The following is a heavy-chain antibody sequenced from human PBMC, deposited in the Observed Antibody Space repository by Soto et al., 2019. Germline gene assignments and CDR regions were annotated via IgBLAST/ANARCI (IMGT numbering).Heavy chain of an antibody. D-gene: IGHD6-19*01. CDR1: GFTFSSYA. CDR3: ANDRWLVPAADY. Sequence: GGSLRLSCAASGFTFSSYAMSWVRQAPGKGLEWVSAISGSGGSTYYADSVKGRFTISRDNSKNTLYLQMNSLRAEDTAVYYCANDRWLVPAADYWGQGTLVTVSS. J-gene: IGHJ4*02. V-gene: IGHV3-23*01. CDR2: ISGSGGST.